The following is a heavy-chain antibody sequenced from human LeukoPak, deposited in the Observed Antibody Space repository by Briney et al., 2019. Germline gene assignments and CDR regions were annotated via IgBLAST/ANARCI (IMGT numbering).Heavy chain of an antibody. V-gene: IGHV3-74*01. CDR1: GFTFYSYW. CDR3: ARGSVVSGYCGGDCYPGERGNY. D-gene: IGHD2-21*02. Sequence: GGSLRLSCTASGFTFYSYWMHWVRQTPGKGLVWVSRIDSSGIGTSYADSVKGRFTISRDNAKNTLYLQMNSLRAEDTAVYYCARGSVVSGYCGGDCYPGERGNYWGQGTLVTVSS. CDR2: IDSSGIGT. J-gene: IGHJ4*02.